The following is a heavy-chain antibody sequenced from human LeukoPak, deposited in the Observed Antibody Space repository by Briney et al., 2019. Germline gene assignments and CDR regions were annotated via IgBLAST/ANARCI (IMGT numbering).Heavy chain of an antibody. Sequence: SETLSLTCTVSGGSISSSSYYWGWIRQPPGKGLEWIGSIYYSGSTYYNPSLKSRVTISVDTSKNQFSLKLSSVTAADTAVYYCARHGNDYGGNPEPNNWFDPWGQGTLVTVSS. CDR1: GGSISSSSYY. V-gene: IGHV4-39*01. D-gene: IGHD4-23*01. J-gene: IGHJ5*02. CDR2: IYYSGST. CDR3: ARHGNDYGGNPEPNNWFDP.